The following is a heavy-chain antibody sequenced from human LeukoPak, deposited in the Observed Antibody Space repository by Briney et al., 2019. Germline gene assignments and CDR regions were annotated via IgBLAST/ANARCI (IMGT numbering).Heavy chain of an antibody. CDR3: AREPRGYAFDI. CDR2: ITSSSTTI. V-gene: IGHV3-48*01. Sequence: GGSLRLSCAASGFTFSSYGMSWVRQAPGKGLEWVSFITSSSTTIYYADSVKGRFTISRDNAKNSLYLQMNSLRAEDTAVYYCAREPRGYAFDIWGQGTMVTVSS. CDR1: GFTFSSYG. J-gene: IGHJ3*02.